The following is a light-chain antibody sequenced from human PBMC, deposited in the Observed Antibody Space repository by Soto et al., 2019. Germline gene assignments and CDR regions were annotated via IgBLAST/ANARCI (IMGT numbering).Light chain of an antibody. CDR2: GAS. CDR1: QSVNSN. V-gene: IGKV3-15*01. Sequence: ETVMTQSPATLSVSPGARATLSCRASQSVNSNLAWYQQKLGQAPRVLIFGASTRATGIPARFSGSGSGTEFSLTINSLQSEDFAVYYCQEYNTWPWTFGQGTKVDIK. J-gene: IGKJ1*01. CDR3: QEYNTWPWT.